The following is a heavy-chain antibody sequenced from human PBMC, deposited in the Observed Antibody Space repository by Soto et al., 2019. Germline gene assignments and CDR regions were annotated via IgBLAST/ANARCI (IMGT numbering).Heavy chain of an antibody. J-gene: IGHJ3*02. Sequence: QVQLAQSGAEVKKPGSSVKVSCKASEGTFSRFPISWVRQAPGQGLEWMGGILPLSGTPNYGQKFQGRVTISADKSTSTVYMELRSLRSGDTAVYSCAREGKYGSSDAFAIWGQGTMVTVAS. CDR3: AREGKYGSSDAFAI. D-gene: IGHD6-6*01. CDR1: EGTFSRFP. CDR2: ILPLSGTP. V-gene: IGHV1-69*06.